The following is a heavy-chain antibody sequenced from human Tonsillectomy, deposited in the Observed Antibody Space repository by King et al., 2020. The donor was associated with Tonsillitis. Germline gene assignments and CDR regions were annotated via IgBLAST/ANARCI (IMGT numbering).Heavy chain of an antibody. Sequence: VQLVESGGGLVKPGGSLRLSCAASGFTFSDYYMSWIRQAPGKGLEWVSYISSSGSTIYYADSVKGRFTISRDNAKNSLYLQMNSLSAEDTAVYYCARKRITMIVVVNDAFDIWGQGTMVTVSS. CDR3: ARKRITMIVVVNDAFDI. CDR1: GFTFSDYY. J-gene: IGHJ3*02. D-gene: IGHD3-22*01. CDR2: ISSSGSTI. V-gene: IGHV3-11*01.